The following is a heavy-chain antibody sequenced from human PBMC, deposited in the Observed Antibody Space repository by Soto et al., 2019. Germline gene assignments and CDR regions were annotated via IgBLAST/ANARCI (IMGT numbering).Heavy chain of an antibody. CDR2: TYYSSKWYN. CDR1: GDSVSSNSAA. CDR3: ARSMIRQLMDWFDS. J-gene: IGHJ5*02. Sequence: SQTPSLTCAISGDSVSSNSAAWHWIRQSPSRGLEWLGRTYYSSKWYNDYAVSLKSRITINPDTSKNQFSLQLNPVTPEDTAVYYCARSMIRQLMDWFDSWCQESLLTVAS. V-gene: IGHV6-1*01. D-gene: IGHD3-16*01.